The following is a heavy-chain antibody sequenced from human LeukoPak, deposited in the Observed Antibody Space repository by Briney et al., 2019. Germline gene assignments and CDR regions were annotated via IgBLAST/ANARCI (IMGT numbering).Heavy chain of an antibody. J-gene: IGHJ4*02. D-gene: IGHD6-13*01. CDR1: GGSISSHY. CDR2: IYTSGST. CDR3: AKTYSSSWYFDY. Sequence: SETLSLTCTVSGGSISSHYWSWIRQPPGKGLEWIGYIYTSGSTNYNPSLKSRVTISVDTSKNQFSLKLSSVTAADTAVYYCAKTYSSSWYFDYWGQGTLVTVSS. V-gene: IGHV4-4*09.